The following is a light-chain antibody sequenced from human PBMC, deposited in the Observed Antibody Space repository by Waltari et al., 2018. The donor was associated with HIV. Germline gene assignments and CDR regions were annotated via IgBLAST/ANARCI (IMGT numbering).Light chain of an antibody. CDR1: SAPVTVGPL. CDR2: DTF. J-gene: IGLJ2*01. Sequence: QAVVTQEPSLTVSPGGTFTPTCAPRSAPVTVGPLPSWFQQKSGQAPRTLIYDTFNKHSWTPARFSGSLLGGKAALTLSGAQPEDEAEYFCLLSFAGARPVVFGGGTNLTVL. CDR3: LLSFAGARPVV. V-gene: IGLV7-46*01.